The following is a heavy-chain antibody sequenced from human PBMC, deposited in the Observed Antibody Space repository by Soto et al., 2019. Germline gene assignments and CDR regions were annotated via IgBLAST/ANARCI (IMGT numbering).Heavy chain of an antibody. CDR2: IYFRGTT. CDR3: ARMNYYDTSGYPFDY. D-gene: IGHD3-22*01. CDR1: GGSISSYY. Sequence: PSETLSLTCTVSGGSISSYYWSWIRQPPGKGLEWIGYIYFRGTTNYNPSLKSRVTMSADTSKNQFSLKLNSVTAADTAVYYCARMNYYDTSGYPFDYWGQGMMFTVS. J-gene: IGHJ4*02. V-gene: IGHV4-59*01.